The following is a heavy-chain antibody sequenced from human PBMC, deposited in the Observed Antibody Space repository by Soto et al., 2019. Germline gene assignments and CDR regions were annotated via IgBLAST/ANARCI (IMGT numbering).Heavy chain of an antibody. CDR3: ARSIAASFDY. J-gene: IGHJ4*02. Sequence: SETLSLTCAVYGGSFSGYYWSWIRQPPGKGLEWIGEINHSGSTNYNPSLKSRVTISVDTSKNQFSLKLSSVTAADTAVYYCARSIAASFDYWGQGTLVTVSS. CDR1: GGSFSGYY. D-gene: IGHD6-6*01. V-gene: IGHV4-34*01. CDR2: INHSGST.